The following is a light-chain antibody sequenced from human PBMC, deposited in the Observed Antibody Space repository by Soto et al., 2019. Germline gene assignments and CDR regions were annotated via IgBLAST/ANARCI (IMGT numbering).Light chain of an antibody. CDR3: QQYVSVSLLT. J-gene: IGKJ4*01. Sequence: DIQMTQSPSTLSASVGDRVTITCRASQSITDWLAWYQQKPGKAPKLLIYRASTLGSGVPSRFSGSGSGTEFTLTISSLKPDDFSTYYCQQYVSVSLLTFGGGTKVDIK. CDR2: RAS. CDR1: QSITDW. V-gene: IGKV1-5*03.